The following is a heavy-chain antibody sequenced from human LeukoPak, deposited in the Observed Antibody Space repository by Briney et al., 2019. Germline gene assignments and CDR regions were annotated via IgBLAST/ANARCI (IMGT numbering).Heavy chain of an antibody. D-gene: IGHD6-13*01. Sequence: GGSLRLSCAASGFTFSSNYMSWGRRAPGEGLEWGSGIYSGGSTYYSDPVKGRFTISRHNSKNTLYLQMNSLRAEDTAVYYCARAPRKGYSSSWYYFDYWGQGTLVTVSS. J-gene: IGHJ4*02. CDR1: GFTFSSNY. V-gene: IGHV3-53*04. CDR3: ARAPRKGYSSSWYYFDY. CDR2: IYSGGST.